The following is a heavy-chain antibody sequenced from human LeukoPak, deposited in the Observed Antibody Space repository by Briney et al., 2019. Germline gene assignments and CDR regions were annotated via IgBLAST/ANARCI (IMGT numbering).Heavy chain of an antibody. Sequence: GGSLRLSCAASGFTFSSYSMDWVRQAPGKGLEWVSSISSSSSYIYYADSVKGRFTISRDNAKNSLYLQMNSLRAEDTAVYYCARGFEAAAGTDWFDPWGQGTLVTVSS. CDR1: GFTFSSYS. J-gene: IGHJ5*02. V-gene: IGHV3-21*01. CDR2: ISSSSSYI. CDR3: ARGFEAAAGTDWFDP. D-gene: IGHD6-13*01.